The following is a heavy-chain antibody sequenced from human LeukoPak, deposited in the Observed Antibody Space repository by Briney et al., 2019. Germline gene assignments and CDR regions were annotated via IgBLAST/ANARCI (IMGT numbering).Heavy chain of an antibody. V-gene: IGHV4-59*01. CDR3: AREFPIAAAGYYFDY. CDR2: IYYGGST. CDR1: GGPISSYY. D-gene: IGHD6-13*01. J-gene: IGHJ4*02. Sequence: PSETLSLTCTVSGGPISSYYWSWIRQPPGKGLEWIGYIYYGGSTNYNPSLKGRVTISGDTSKDQFSLKLNSVTAADTAVYYCAREFPIAAAGYYFDYWGQGTLVTVSS.